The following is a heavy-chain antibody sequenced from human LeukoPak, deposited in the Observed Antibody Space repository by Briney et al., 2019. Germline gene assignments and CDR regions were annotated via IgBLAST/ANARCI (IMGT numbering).Heavy chain of an antibody. J-gene: IGHJ4*02. CDR2: ISSSSSTI. V-gene: IGHV3-48*01. Sequence: GGSLRLSCTASGFVFSAYEMNWVRQAPGKGLEWVSYISSSSSTIYYADSVKGRFTISRDNAKNSLYLQMNSLRAEDTAVYYCASQYSSSWYYFDYWGQGTLVTVSS. CDR3: ASQYSSSWYYFDY. D-gene: IGHD6-13*01. CDR1: GFVFSAYE.